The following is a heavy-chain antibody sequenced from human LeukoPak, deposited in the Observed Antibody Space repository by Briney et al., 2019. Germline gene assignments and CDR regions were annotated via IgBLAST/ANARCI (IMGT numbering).Heavy chain of an antibody. Sequence: GGPLRLSCAASGLTLSTYWMHWVRQAPGKGLVWVSRINGDGSLSYADSVKGRFTISRDNTKNMLYLQMNSLRAEDTAVYYCAGGASSTVHYWGQGTLVTVSS. CDR1: GLTLSTYW. J-gene: IGHJ4*02. CDR2: INGDGSL. V-gene: IGHV3-74*01. D-gene: IGHD6-13*01. CDR3: AGGASSTVHY.